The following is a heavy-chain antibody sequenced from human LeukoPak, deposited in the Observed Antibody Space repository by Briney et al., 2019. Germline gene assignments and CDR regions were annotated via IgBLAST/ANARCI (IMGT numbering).Heavy chain of an antibody. CDR1: GYTFSSYG. V-gene: IGHV1-18*01. CDR2: ITAGNGNT. D-gene: IGHD5-18*01. J-gene: IGHJ3*02. CDR3: ARDLARGYSYGYNAFDI. Sequence: ASVKVSCKASGYTFSSYGIGWVRQAPRQGLEWMGWITAGNGNTNYAQKVQGRVTMTTDTSTSTAYMELRSLRSDDTAVYFCARDLARGYSYGYNAFDIWGQGTMVTLSS.